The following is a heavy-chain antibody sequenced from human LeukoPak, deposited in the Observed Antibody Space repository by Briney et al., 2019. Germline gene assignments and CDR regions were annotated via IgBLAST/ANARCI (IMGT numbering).Heavy chain of an antibody. J-gene: IGHJ4*02. Sequence: SETLSLTCTVSGGSISSYYWSWIRQPPGKGLEWIGYIYYNGGSNYNPSLKSRVTISVDTSRNQFSLRLSSVTAADTAVYYCARHSAPELWGQGTLVTVSS. D-gene: IGHD3-10*01. CDR2: IYYNGGS. CDR1: GGSISSYY. CDR3: ARHSAPEL. V-gene: IGHV4-59*08.